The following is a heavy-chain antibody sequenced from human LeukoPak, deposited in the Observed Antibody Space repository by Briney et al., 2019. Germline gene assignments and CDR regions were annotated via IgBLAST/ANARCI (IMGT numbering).Heavy chain of an antibody. CDR1: GGSISSSNW. D-gene: IGHD3-10*01. V-gene: IGHV4-4*02. J-gene: IGHJ5*02. Sequence: SETLSLTCAVSGGSISSSNWWSWVRQPPGKGLEWIGEIYHSGSTNYNPSLKSRVTISVDKSKNQFSLKLSSVTAADTAVYYCASATMVRAGGWFDPWGQGTLVTVSS. CDR3: ASATMVRAGGWFDP. CDR2: IYHSGST.